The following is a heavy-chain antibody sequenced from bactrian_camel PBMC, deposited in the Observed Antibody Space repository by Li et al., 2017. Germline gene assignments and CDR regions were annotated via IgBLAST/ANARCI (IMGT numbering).Heavy chain of an antibody. CDR2: ISNDGST. J-gene: IGHJ4*01. V-gene: IGHV3S53*01. D-gene: IGHD1*01. CDR1: GFIFSKCE. CDR3: ASGHTGAYFY. Sequence: HVQLVESGGGLVQPGGSLRLSCAAAGFIFSKCEMAWYRQAPGNARELVSRISNDGSTSYADSVKGRFTISQDNAKNTVYLQMNSLKSEDTARYYCASGHTGAYFYWGQGTQVTVS.